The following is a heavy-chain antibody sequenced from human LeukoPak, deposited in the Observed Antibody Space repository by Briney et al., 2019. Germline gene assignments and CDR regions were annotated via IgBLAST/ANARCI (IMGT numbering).Heavy chain of an antibody. Sequence: PGGSLRLSCSASGFTFSTYWMSWVRQAPGKGLEWVANMKRDGSEIYYVDSVKGRFTISRDNAKNSLYLQMNSLRAEDTAVYYCARDFSRGVPATVYYFYYGMDVWGQGTTATVSS. CDR3: ARDFSRGVPATVYYFYYGMDV. CDR2: MKRDGSEI. D-gene: IGHD2-2*01. CDR1: GFTFSTYW. V-gene: IGHV3-7*01. J-gene: IGHJ6*02.